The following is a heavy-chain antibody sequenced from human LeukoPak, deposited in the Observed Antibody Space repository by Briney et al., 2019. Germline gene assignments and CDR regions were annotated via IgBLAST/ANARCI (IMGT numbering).Heavy chain of an antibody. CDR1: GFTFSNYG. D-gene: IGHD3-10*01. J-gene: IGHJ4*02. Sequence: GRSLRLSCAASGFTFSNYGMHWVRQAPGKGLEWVAVIWYDGSNKHYADSVRGRFTISRDNSKNTVYLHMNSLKAEDTAVYYCARDASRYYFGSGSFDGLDYWGQGALVTVSS. V-gene: IGHV3-33*01. CDR2: IWYDGSNK. CDR3: ARDASRYYFGSGSFDGLDY.